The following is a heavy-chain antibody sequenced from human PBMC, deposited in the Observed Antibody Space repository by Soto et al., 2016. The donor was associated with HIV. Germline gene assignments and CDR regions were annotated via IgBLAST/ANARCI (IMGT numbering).Heavy chain of an antibody. CDR3: VREGAAPGNSNYYYYYMDV. Sequence: VQLVESGGGVVQPGKSLTLSCAASGFSFSSYGLHWVRQAPGKGLEWVAVIWYDGSNKHYVDSVKGRFTISRDNSKNTLYLQMSSLRVEDTAVYYCVREGAAPGNSNYYYYYMDVWGKGTTVTVSS. CDR2: IWYDGSNK. D-gene: IGHD6-13*01. CDR1: GFSFSSYG. V-gene: IGHV3-33*01. J-gene: IGHJ6*03.